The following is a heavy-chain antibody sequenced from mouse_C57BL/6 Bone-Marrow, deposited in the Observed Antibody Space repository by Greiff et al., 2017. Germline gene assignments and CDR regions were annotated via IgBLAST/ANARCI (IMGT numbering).Heavy chain of an antibody. CDR1: GFNIKDDY. Sequence: EVQLQQSGAELVRPGASVKLSCTASGFNIKDDYIHWVKQRPEQGLEWIGWIDPEIGDTEYASKFQGKATISSDTSSNTAYLQLSRLASEDTAVYYCSPFDGSYFDFWGQGTTLTVAS. J-gene: IGHJ2*01. D-gene: IGHD2-3*01. V-gene: IGHV14-4*01. CDR2: IDPEIGDT. CDR3: SPFDGSYFDF.